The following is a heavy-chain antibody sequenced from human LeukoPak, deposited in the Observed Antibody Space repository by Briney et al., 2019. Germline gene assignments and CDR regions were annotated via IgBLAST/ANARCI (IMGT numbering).Heavy chain of an antibody. Sequence: GGSLRLSCAASGFTFSTYAMSWVRQAPGKGLEWVSAISGSGGTTYYADSVKGRFTISRDNAKNTLYLQMNSLRAEDTAVYYCAKDLTSSSFYSGDYWGQGTLVTVSS. V-gene: IGHV3-23*01. J-gene: IGHJ4*02. CDR1: GFTFSTYA. D-gene: IGHD2-2*01. CDR3: AKDLTSSSFYSGDY. CDR2: ISGSGGTT.